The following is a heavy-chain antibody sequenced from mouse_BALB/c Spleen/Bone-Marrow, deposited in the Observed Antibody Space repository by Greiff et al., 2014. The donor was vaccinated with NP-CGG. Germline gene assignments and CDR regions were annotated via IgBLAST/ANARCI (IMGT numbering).Heavy chain of an antibody. Sequence: VQLVESGAELVRPGASVKLSRKASGYTFTSYWMNWIKQRPEQGLEWIGRIDPYDSETHYNLKFKDKAILTVDKSSSTAYMQLSSLTSEDSAVYYCARSYDGYYVDYWGQGTTLTVSS. CDR2: IDPYDSET. V-gene: IGHV1-52*01. J-gene: IGHJ2*01. CDR1: GYTFTSYW. D-gene: IGHD2-3*01. CDR3: ARSYDGYYVDY.